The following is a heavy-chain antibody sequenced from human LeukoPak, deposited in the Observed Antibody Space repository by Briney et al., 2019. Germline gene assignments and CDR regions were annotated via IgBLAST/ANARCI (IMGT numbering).Heavy chain of an antibody. V-gene: IGHV3-48*02. D-gene: IGHD2-21*02. CDR1: GFTFSGNS. J-gene: IGHJ4*02. Sequence: PGGSLRLSCAASGFTFSGNSMNWVRQAPGKGLEWVSYISSSSATIYYADSVKGRFTISRDNAKNSLYLQMNGLRDEDTAVYYCARDLGGDRFFNYWGQGTLVTVSS. CDR3: ARDLGGDRFFNY. CDR2: ISSSSATI.